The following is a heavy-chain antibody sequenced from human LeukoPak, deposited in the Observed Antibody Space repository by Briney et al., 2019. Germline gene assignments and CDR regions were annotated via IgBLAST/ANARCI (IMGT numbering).Heavy chain of an antibody. D-gene: IGHD3-10*01. CDR2: IYYSGST. CDR3: ARAPFDYYGSGSYIPFDY. J-gene: IGHJ4*02. V-gene: IGHV4-31*11. Sequence: SETLSLTCAVYGGSFSGYYWSWIRQHPGKGLEWIGYIYYSGSTYYNPSLKSRVTISVDTSKNQFSLKLSSVTAADTAVYYCARAPFDYYGSGSYIPFDYWGQGTLVTVSS. CDR1: GGSFSGYY.